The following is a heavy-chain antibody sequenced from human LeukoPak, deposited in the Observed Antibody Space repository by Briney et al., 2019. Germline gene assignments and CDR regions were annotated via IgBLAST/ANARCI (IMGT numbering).Heavy chain of an antibody. CDR2: IYYSGST. V-gene: IGHV4-39*01. D-gene: IGHD6-13*01. Sequence: SETLSLTCTVSGGSISSSSFYWGWIRQPPGKGLEWLGTIYYSGSTYYNPSLKSRVTISVDTSKNQFSLKLTSVTAADTAVYYCARLRGQAPYSSNWYNDYWGQGTLVTVSS. J-gene: IGHJ4*02. CDR1: GGSISSSSFY. CDR3: ARLRGQAPYSSNWYNDY.